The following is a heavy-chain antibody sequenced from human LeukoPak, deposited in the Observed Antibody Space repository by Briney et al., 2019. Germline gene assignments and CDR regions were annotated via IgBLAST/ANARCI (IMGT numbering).Heavy chain of an antibody. CDR2: INHSGST. J-gene: IGHJ4*02. Sequence: SETLSLTCAVYGGSFSGYYWSWIRQPPGKGLEWIGEINHSGSTNYNPSLKSRVTISVDTSKNQFSLKLSSVTAADTAVYYCARASYYDFWSGYWGPIDYWGQGTLVTVSS. CDR3: ARASYYDFWSGYWGPIDY. D-gene: IGHD3-3*01. CDR1: GGSFSGYY. V-gene: IGHV4-34*01.